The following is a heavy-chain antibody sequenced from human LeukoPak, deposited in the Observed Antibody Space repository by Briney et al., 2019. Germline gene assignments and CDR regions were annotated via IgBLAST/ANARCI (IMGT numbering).Heavy chain of an antibody. J-gene: IGHJ4*02. V-gene: IGHV4-34*01. CDR2: INHSGST. Sequence: SETLSLTCAVYGGSFSGYYWSWIRQPPGKGLEWIGEINHSGSTNYNPSLKSRVTISVDTSKNQFSLKLSSVTAADTAVYYCASTTPVTTVVTWGQGTLDTVSS. D-gene: IGHD4-23*01. CDR1: GGSFSGYY. CDR3: ASTTPVTTVVT.